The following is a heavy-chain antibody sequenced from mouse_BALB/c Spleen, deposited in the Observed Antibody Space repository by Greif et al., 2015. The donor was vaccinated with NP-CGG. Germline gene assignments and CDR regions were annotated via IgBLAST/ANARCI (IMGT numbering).Heavy chain of an antibody. CDR2: IYPSDSYT. Sequence: QVQLQQSGAELVRPGASVKLSCKASGYTFTSYWINWVKQRPGQGLEWIGNIYPSDSYTNYNQKLKDKATLTVDKSSSTAYMQLSSPTSEDSAVYYCTRSEGNYYFDYWGQGTTLTVSS. CDR1: GYTFTSYW. D-gene: IGHD2-1*01. J-gene: IGHJ2*01. V-gene: IGHV1-69*02. CDR3: TRSEGNYYFDY.